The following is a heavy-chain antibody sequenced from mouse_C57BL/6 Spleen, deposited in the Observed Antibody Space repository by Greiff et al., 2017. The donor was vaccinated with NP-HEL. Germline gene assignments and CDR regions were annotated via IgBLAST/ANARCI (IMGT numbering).Heavy chain of an antibody. V-gene: IGHV1-61*01. D-gene: IGHD3-3*01. CDR1: GYTFTSYW. CDR2: IYPSDSET. CDR3: ARERALPYYFDY. J-gene: IGHJ2*01. Sequence: QVQLQQPGAELVRPGSSVKLSCKASGYTFTSYWMDWVKQRPGQGLEWIGNIYPSDSETHYNQKFKDKATLTVDKSSSTAYMQLSSLTSEDSAVYYCARERALPYYFDYWGQGTTLTVSS.